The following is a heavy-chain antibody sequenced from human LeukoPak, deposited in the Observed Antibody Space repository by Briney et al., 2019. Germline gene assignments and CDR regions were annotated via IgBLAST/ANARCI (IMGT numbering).Heavy chain of an antibody. J-gene: IGHJ6*02. CDR3: AQRSPLAAGTYYYYGMDV. D-gene: IGHD6-13*01. Sequence: PSETLSLTCAVSGGSISSSNWWSWVRQPPGKGLEWIGEIYHSGSTNYNPSLKSRVTISVDKSKNQFSLKLSSVTAADTAVYYCAQRSPLAAGTYYYYGMDVWGQGTTVTVSS. CDR2: IYHSGST. V-gene: IGHV4-4*02. CDR1: GGSISSSNW.